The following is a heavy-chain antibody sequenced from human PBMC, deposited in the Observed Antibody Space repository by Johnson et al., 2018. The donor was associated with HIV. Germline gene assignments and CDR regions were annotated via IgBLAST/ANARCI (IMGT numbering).Heavy chain of an antibody. J-gene: IGHJ3*02. V-gene: IGHV3-20*04. D-gene: IGHD2-15*01. CDR3: VRGIVVVVAAGRADAFDI. CDR1: GFTFDDHG. Sequence: MQLVESGGGVVRPGGSLRLSCAASGFTFDDHGMSCVRQVPGKGLEWVSGINWNGGSKDYADSVKGRFTISRDNAKNSLYLQMNSLRAEDTALYYCVRGIVVVVAAGRADAFDIWGQGTMVTVSS. CDR2: INWNGGSK.